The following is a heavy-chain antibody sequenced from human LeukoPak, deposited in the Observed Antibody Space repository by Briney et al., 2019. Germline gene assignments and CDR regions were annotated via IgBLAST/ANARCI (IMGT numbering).Heavy chain of an antibody. CDR1: GGSFSGYY. Sequence: SETLSLTCAVYGGSFSGYYWSWIRQPPGKGLEWIGEINHSGSTNYNPSLKSRVTISVDTSKNQFSLKPSPVTAADTAVYYCARGLLSGSRPYYFDYWGQGTLVTVSS. D-gene: IGHD6-13*01. CDR2: INHSGST. CDR3: ARGLLSGSRPYYFDY. V-gene: IGHV4-34*01. J-gene: IGHJ4*02.